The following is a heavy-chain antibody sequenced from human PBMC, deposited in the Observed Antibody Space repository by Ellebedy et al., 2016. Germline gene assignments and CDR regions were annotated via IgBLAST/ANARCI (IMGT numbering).Heavy chain of an antibody. J-gene: IGHJ4*02. V-gene: IGHV3-48*01. CDR2: ISDTSRTI. D-gene: IGHD3-16*01. CDR3: ARDYDYVGGVDY. CDR1: GFTFSRFS. Sequence: GGSLRLSCTASGFTFSRFSMNWVRQAPGKGLEWISYISDTSRTIHDADSVKGRFTISRDNGKDSLYLQMNSLRAEDTAIYYCARDYDYVGGVDYWGQGTLVTVSS.